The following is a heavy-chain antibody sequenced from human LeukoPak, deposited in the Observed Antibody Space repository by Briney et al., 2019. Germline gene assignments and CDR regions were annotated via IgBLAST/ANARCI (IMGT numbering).Heavy chain of an antibody. Sequence: PSETLSLTCAVSGGSISSYYWNWIRQPPGKGLEWIGYIYYSGSTNYNPSLKRRVTISIDTSKNQLSLQLTSVTAADTAVYYCATDVRGLVPYYFDFWGQGTLVTVSS. V-gene: IGHV4-59*01. J-gene: IGHJ4*02. D-gene: IGHD3-10*02. CDR3: ATDVRGLVPYYFDF. CDR1: GGSISSYY. CDR2: IYYSGST.